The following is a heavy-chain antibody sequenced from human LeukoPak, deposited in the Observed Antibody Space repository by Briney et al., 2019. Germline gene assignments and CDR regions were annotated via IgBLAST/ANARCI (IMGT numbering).Heavy chain of an antibody. Sequence: PSETLSLTCGVYGGSFSGYYWSWIRQPPGKGLEWIGEINHSGSTNYNPSLKSRVTISVDTSKNQFSLKLSSVTAADTAVYYCARGPRPYWYFDLWGRGTLVTVSS. V-gene: IGHV4-34*01. J-gene: IGHJ2*01. CDR2: INHSGST. CDR3: ARGPRPYWYFDL. CDR1: GGSFSGYY.